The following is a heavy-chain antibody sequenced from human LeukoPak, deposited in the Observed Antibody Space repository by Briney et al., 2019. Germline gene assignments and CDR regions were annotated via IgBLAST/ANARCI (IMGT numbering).Heavy chain of an antibody. V-gene: IGHV4-30-4*01. CDR2: IYYSGST. CDR3: ATALYRMNGWYFDI. Sequence: QTLSLTRTFSGGSISSGDYYWRWIRQPPGKGLEWTGYIYYSGSTYYNPSLKSPVTISVDTSKHQFSLKLSSVTAADTAVYYCATALYRMNGWYFDIWGRGTLVTVSS. CDR1: GGSISSGDYY. J-gene: IGHJ2*01. D-gene: IGHD1-1*01.